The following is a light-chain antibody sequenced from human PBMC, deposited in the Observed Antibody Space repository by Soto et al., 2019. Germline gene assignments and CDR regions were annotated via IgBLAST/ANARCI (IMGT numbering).Light chain of an antibody. CDR3: LQYNNWPYT. Sequence: ERVMTQSPATLSVSPGERATLSCRASQTVASNLAWFQQKRVQAPRLFIYAASTRATGIPARFSGSGSGTEFTLTISSLQSEDFAVYYCLQYNNWPYTLGQGTKVDIK. V-gene: IGKV3-15*01. CDR1: QTVASN. J-gene: IGKJ2*01. CDR2: AAS.